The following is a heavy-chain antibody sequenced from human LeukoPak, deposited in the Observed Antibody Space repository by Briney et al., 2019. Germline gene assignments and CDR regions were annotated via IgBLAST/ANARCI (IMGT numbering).Heavy chain of an antibody. CDR1: GFTFSSYA. Sequence: GGSLRLSCAASGFTFSSYAMSWVRQAPGKGLEWVSTISGSGGSTYYADSVKGRFTISRDNSKNTLYLQMNSLRAEDTAMHFCAKDCSGGSCYVDYWGQGTLATVSS. CDR2: ISGSGGST. J-gene: IGHJ4*02. D-gene: IGHD2-15*01. CDR3: AKDCSGGSCYVDY. V-gene: IGHV3-23*01.